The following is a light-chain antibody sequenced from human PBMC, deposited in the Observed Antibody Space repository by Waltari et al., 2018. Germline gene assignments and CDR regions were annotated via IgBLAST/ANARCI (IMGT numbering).Light chain of an antibody. CDR3: CSYTSVNTWV. J-gene: IGLJ3*02. CDR2: DVT. Sequence: QSALTQPVSVSGSPGQAITISCNGTSRDVGGYNYVSWYQQHPGKAPKVMIYDVTYRPSGVSDRFSGSKSGNTASLTISRLQAEDEADYYCCSYTSVNTWVFGGGTRLTVL. CDR1: SRDVGGYNY. V-gene: IGLV2-14*03.